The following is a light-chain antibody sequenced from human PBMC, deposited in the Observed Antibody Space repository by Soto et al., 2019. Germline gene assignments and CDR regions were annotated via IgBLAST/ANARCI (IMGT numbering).Light chain of an antibody. V-gene: IGKV3-20*01. CDR3: QQFGGSPRYS. CDR2: GTS. J-gene: IGKJ2*01. CDR1: QSVSGTS. Sequence: EVVLTQSPGTLSLSPGERATLSCRASQSVSGTSLAWYQQKPGQAPRLIISGTSTRATVIPDRVRGSGSGTDFTFTIRRLEPDDFAVSYCQQFGGSPRYSFGQGTTLAI.